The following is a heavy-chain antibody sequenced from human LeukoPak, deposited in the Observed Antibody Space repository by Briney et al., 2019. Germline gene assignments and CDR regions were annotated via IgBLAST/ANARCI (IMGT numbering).Heavy chain of an antibody. V-gene: IGHV3-30*18. CDR1: GFTFSTYG. D-gene: IGHD3-10*01. CDR3: AKDLSPLVWFVSGSDAFDI. J-gene: IGHJ3*02. CDR2: ISYDGTNE. Sequence: PGGSLRLSCAASGFTFSTYGMYWVRPAPGKGLEWVALISYDGTNEYYADSVKGLFTISRDNSKNTLYLQMNSLRAEDTAVYYCAKDLSPLVWFVSGSDAFDIWGQGTMVTVSS.